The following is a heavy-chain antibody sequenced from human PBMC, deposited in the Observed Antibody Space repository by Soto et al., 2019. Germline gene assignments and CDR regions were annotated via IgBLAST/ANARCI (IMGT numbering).Heavy chain of an antibody. CDR1: GFTFSSYG. Sequence: QVQLVESGGGVVQPGRSLRLSCAASGFTFSSYGMHWVRQAPGKGLEWVAVISYDGSNKYYADSVKGRFTISRDNSKNTLYLQMNRLRAEDTAVYYCANKGSEVVPAGIYWGQGTLVTVSS. CDR2: ISYDGSNK. V-gene: IGHV3-30*18. CDR3: ANKGSEVVPAGIY. D-gene: IGHD2-2*01. J-gene: IGHJ4*02.